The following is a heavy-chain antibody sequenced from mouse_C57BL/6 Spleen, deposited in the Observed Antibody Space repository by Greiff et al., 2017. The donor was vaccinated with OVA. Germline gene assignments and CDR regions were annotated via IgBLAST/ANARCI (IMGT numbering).Heavy chain of an antibody. J-gene: IGHJ4*01. CDR3: TRVPGSGGFVDY. Sequence: DVMLVESGEGLVKPGGSLKLSCAASGFTFSSYAMSWVRQTPEKRLEWVAYISSGGDYIYYADTVKGRFTISRDNARNTLYLQMSSLKSEDTAMYYCTRVPGSGGFVDYWGQGTSVTVSS. CDR1: GFTFSSYA. CDR2: ISSGGDYI. V-gene: IGHV5-9-1*02.